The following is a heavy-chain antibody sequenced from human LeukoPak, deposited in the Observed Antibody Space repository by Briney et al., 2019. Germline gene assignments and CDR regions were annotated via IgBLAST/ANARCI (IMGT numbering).Heavy chain of an antibody. CDR3: ARWRPGNYCDSSGYYPPDYFDY. V-gene: IGHV3-53*01. J-gene: IGHJ4*02. Sequence: GGPLRLSCAASGFTVSSNYMSWVRQAPGKGLEWVSVIYSGGSTYYADSVKGRFTISRDNSKSTLYLQMNSLRAEDTAVYYCARWRPGNYCDSSGYYPPDYFDYWGQGTLVTVSS. CDR2: IYSGGST. D-gene: IGHD3-22*01. CDR1: GFTVSSNY.